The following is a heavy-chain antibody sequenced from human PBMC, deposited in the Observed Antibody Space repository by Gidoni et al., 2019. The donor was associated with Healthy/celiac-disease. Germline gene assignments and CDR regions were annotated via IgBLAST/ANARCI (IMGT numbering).Heavy chain of an antibody. CDR3: ATLVTAVRDSSSWYDGPNWFDP. D-gene: IGHD6-13*01. V-gene: IGHV1-24*01. CDR2: FDPEDGET. J-gene: IGHJ5*02. Sequence: WMGGFDPEDGETIYAQKFQGRVTMTEDTSTDTAYMELSSLRSEDTAVYYCATLVTAVRDSSSWYDGPNWFDPWGQGTLVTVSS.